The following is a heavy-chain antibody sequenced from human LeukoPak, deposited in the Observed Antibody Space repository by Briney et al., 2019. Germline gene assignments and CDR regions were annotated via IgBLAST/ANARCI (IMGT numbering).Heavy chain of an antibody. D-gene: IGHD6-19*01. J-gene: IGHJ4*02. Sequence: SETLSLTCSVSGGSISSYYWNWTRQSAGKGLEWIGYVYDSGSTIYNPPLMSQVSMRLSSVTTADTAVYYCARGSFWSSGWPYFDYWGQGTLVTVSS. CDR2: VYDSGST. V-gene: IGHV4-59*01. CDR1: GGSISSYY. CDR3: ARGSFWSSGWPYFDY.